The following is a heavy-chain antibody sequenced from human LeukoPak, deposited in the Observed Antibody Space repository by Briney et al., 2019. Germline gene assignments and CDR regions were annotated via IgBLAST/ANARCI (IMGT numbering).Heavy chain of an antibody. J-gene: IGHJ4*02. Sequence: GGSLRLSCTALGFTFRNYAISWVRQAPGKGLEWVSAISGSGGSTYYIASVKGRFTISRDNSRNTVFLQMNSLRAEDAAVYSCAKDTSSSGSYFDYWGQGILVTVSS. CDR1: GFTFRNYA. V-gene: IGHV3-23*01. CDR2: ISGSGGST. D-gene: IGHD3-10*01. CDR3: AKDTSSSGSYFDY.